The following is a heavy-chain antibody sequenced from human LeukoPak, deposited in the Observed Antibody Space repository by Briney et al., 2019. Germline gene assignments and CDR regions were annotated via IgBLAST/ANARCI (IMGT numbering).Heavy chain of an antibody. Sequence: GASVKVSCKASGYTFTRYGISWVRQAPGQGLEWMGWISAYNGNTNYAQKLQGRVTMTTDTSTSTAYMELRSLRSDDTAVYYCARGSSWHYYYYYMDVWGKGTTVTVSS. CDR1: GYTFTRYG. CDR3: ARGSSWHYYYYYMDV. D-gene: IGHD6-13*01. J-gene: IGHJ6*03. V-gene: IGHV1-18*01. CDR2: ISAYNGNT.